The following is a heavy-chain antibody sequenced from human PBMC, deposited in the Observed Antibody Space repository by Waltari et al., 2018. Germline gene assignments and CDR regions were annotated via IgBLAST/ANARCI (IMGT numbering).Heavy chain of an antibody. Sequence: QVQLVESGGGVVQPGRSLRLSCAASGFTFSSYGMHWVRQAPGKGLEWVAVIWYDGSNKYYADSVKGRFTISRDNSKNTLYLQMNSLRAEDTAMYYCAKDSWGGAAAVDYFDYWGQGTLVTVSS. D-gene: IGHD6-13*01. CDR3: AKDSWGGAAAVDYFDY. J-gene: IGHJ4*02. CDR2: IWYDGSNK. CDR1: GFTFSSYG. V-gene: IGHV3-30*18.